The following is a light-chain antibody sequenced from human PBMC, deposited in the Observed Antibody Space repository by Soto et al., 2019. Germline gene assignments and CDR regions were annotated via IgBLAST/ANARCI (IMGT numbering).Light chain of an antibody. Sequence: QSALAQPPSASGSPGQSVTISCTGTSSDVGAYNYVSWYQQHPGKAPKLVIYEVTERPSGVPERFSGSTSGSTASLTVSGLQAEDEALYYCASYAGNNNFVLFGGGTKLTVL. V-gene: IGLV2-8*01. J-gene: IGLJ2*01. CDR2: EVT. CDR1: SSDVGAYNY. CDR3: ASYAGNNNFVL.